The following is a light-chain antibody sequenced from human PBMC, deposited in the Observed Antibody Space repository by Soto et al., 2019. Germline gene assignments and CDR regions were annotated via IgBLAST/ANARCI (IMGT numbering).Light chain of an antibody. Sequence: DNQMTQSPSSLSASVGDRVTITCRASQFINNYLNWYQQKSGRAPKLLIYGASTLQSGVPSRFSASGSGTDFTLTITDLQPDDFGSFFCQQSFGTPWTFGRGTKVEV. CDR1: QFINNY. CDR3: QQSFGTPWT. CDR2: GAS. J-gene: IGKJ1*01. V-gene: IGKV1-39*01.